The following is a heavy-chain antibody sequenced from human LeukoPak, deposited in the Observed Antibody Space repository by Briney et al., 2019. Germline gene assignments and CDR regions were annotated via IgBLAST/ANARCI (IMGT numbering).Heavy chain of an antibody. CDR2: ISSSSSYI. V-gene: IGHV3-21*01. CDR3: ARDRSGYPDDY. D-gene: IGHD3-22*01. Sequence: GGSLRLSCAASGSTFSSYSMNWVRQAPGKGLEWVSSISSSSSYIYYADSVKGRFTISRDNAKNSLYLQMNSLRAEDTAVYYCARDRSGYPDDYWGQGTLVTVSS. CDR1: GSTFSSYS. J-gene: IGHJ4*02.